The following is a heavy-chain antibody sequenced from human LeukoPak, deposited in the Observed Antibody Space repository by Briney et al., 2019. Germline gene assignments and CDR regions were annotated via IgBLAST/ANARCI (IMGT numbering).Heavy chain of an antibody. CDR3: ARRFLSYWYFDL. CDR2: ISNDGST. CDR1: GASVRSCC. D-gene: IGHD3-3*01. Sequence: SETLSLTCTVSGASVRSCCWNWIRQPPGKGLEWIGYISNDGSTNYNSSLKSRVTISVDTSKNQFSLRLRSVTAADTAVYYCARRFLSYWYFDLWGRGTLVPVSS. V-gene: IGHV4-59*08. J-gene: IGHJ2*01.